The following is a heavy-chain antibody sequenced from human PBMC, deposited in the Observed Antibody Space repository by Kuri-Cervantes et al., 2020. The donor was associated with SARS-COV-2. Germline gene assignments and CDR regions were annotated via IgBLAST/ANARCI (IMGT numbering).Heavy chain of an antibody. Sequence: SETLSLTCTVSGGSISSYYWSWIRQPAGKGLEWIGDFYDTGSTNYNPSLESRVTISVDTSRRQFSLNVRSVSAADTAVYYCARVNTGWIDLWGLGTLVTVSS. J-gene: IGHJ5*02. CDR1: GGSISSYY. CDR3: ARVNTGWIDL. D-gene: IGHD1-1*01. V-gene: IGHV4-59*01. CDR2: FYDTGST.